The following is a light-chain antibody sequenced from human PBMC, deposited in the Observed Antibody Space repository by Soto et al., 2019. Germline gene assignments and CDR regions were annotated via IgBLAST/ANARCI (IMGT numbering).Light chain of an antibody. CDR1: QSISTW. J-gene: IGKJ2*01. Sequence: DIQMTQSPSTLSASVGDRVTITCRASQSISTWLAWYQQKPGKAPKLLIYKASSLRNGVPSRFSGSGSGTEFTLTIYSLPPDDFASYYCQQYNGYPHTFGQVTKLEIK. CDR3: QQYNGYPHT. CDR2: KAS. V-gene: IGKV1-5*03.